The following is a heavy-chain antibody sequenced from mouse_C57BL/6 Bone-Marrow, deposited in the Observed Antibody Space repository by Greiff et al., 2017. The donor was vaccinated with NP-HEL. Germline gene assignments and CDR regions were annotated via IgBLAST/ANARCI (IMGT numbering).Heavy chain of an antibody. CDR2: ISYDGSN. Sequence: EVQLQESGPGLVKPSQSLSLTCSVTGYSITSGYYWNWIRQFPGNKLEWMGYISYDGSNNYNPSLKNRISITRDTSKNQFFLKLNSVTTEDTATYYCARDGSREKNYWGQGTTLTVSS. J-gene: IGHJ2*01. D-gene: IGHD1-1*01. CDR3: ARDGSREKNY. V-gene: IGHV3-6*01. CDR1: GYSITSGYY.